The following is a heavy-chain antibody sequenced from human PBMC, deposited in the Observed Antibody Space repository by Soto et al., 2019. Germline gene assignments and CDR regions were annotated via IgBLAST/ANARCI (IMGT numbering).Heavy chain of an antibody. CDR2: MNPILGIA. Sequence: QVQLVQSGAEVKKPGASVKVSCQASGYTFTSYDISWVRQAPGQGLEWMGWMNPILGIANYAQKFQGRVTITADKSTSTAYMELSSLRSEDTAVYYCARYYYGSGSYNWFDPWGQGTLVTVSS. D-gene: IGHD3-10*01. CDR1: GYTFTSYD. V-gene: IGHV1-69*09. CDR3: ARYYYGSGSYNWFDP. J-gene: IGHJ5*02.